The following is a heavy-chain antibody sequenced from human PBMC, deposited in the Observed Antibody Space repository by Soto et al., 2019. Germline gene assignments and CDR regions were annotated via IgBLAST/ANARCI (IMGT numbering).Heavy chain of an antibody. V-gene: IGHV3-30-3*01. CDR1: GFMFRNHA. D-gene: IGHD6-19*01. CDR3: ARDAVDVTKRLFVSPIDS. J-gene: IGHJ4*02. CDR2: ISFDGGND. Sequence: QVYLVESGGGVVQPGRSLRLSCAASGFMFRNHAMHWVRQAPGKGLDWVAVISFDGGNDFYADSVKGRFTISRDNSRNTLYLQMDSLRPEDTAVYYCARDAVDVTKRLFVSPIDSWGQGALVTVSS.